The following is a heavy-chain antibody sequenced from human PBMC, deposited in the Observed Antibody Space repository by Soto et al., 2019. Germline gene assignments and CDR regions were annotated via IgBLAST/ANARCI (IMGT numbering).Heavy chain of an antibody. CDR2: ISYDGTNK. V-gene: IGHV3-30-3*01. D-gene: IGHD5-18*01. Sequence: QVQLVESGGGVVQPGRSRRLSCAASGFTFRSYAMHWVRQAPGKGLEWVAVISYDGTNKYFADSVKGRFTISRDNSKNKLYLQLHTFRAEDTAVYYCGSSYKCGGSCPHVYSGMDVWGQGTTVTVSS. J-gene: IGHJ6*02. CDR3: GSSYKCGGSCPHVYSGMDV. CDR1: GFTFRSYA.